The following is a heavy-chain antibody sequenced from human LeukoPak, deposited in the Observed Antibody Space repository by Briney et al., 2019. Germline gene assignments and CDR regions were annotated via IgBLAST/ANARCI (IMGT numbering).Heavy chain of an antibody. CDR2: MHNSGSS. CDR1: GGSIGNYY. J-gene: IGHJ4*02. D-gene: IGHD5-18*01. CDR3: ARGRKYTSGYRVTELGSGYSDY. Sequence: SETLSLTCAASGGSIGNYYWSWVRQPPGKGLEWIACMHNSGSSNYNPSLKSRVSMSVDTSKNQFSLKLSSVTAADTAVYYCARGRKYTSGYRVTELGSGYSDYWGQGTLVTVSS. V-gene: IGHV4-59*01.